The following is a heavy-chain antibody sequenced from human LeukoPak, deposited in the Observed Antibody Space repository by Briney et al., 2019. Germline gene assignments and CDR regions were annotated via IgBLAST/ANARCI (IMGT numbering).Heavy chain of an antibody. J-gene: IGHJ4*02. CDR3: ARVPVTIVGATKAFDY. V-gene: IGHV1-2*02. Sequence: ASVKVSCKASGYTFTGYYMHWVRQTPGQRLEWMGWINPNSGGTNYAQKFQGRVTMTRDTSISTAYMELSRLRSDDTAVYYCARVPVTIVGATKAFDYWGQGTLVTVSS. D-gene: IGHD1-26*01. CDR2: INPNSGGT. CDR1: GYTFTGYY.